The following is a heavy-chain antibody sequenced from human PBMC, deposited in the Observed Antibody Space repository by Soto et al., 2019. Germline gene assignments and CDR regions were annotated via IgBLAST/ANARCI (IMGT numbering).Heavy chain of an antibody. V-gene: IGHV4-4*07. Sequence: SDTLSLTCTFTGCSINTYYWSWIRQSAGKGLEWIVRIYSSGNTKYNPSLQSRFTMSLETSNNQFSLRLTSVTAADTAVYYCARGQRFSDWFDPWGQGTLVTVSS. CDR1: GCSINTYY. CDR2: IYSSGNT. J-gene: IGHJ5*02. D-gene: IGHD3-3*01. CDR3: ARGQRFSDWFDP.